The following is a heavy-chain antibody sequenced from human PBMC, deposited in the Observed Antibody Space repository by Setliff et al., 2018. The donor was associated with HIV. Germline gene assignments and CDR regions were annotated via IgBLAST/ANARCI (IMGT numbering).Heavy chain of an antibody. CDR2: IYYSGST. V-gene: IGHV4-59*01. CDR1: GGSISTYY. J-gene: IGHJ6*03. Sequence: SETLSLTCAVSGGSISTYYWSWVRQPPGKGLEWIGFIYYSGSTNYNPSPKSRVTLSVVTSKNQFSLKLSSVTAADTAVYYCARGLYTGSYYYMDVWGKGTTVTVSS. D-gene: IGHD3-16*01. CDR3: ARGLYTGSYYYMDV.